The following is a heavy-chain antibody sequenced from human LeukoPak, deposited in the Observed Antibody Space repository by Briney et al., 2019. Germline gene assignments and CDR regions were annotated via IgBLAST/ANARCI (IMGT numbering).Heavy chain of an antibody. CDR3: AREVVEPPGIAVAGTKATLDV. Sequence: ASVKVSCKASGYTFTSYDINWVRQATGQGLEWMGWMNPNSGNTGYAQKFQGRVTITRNTSISTAYMELSSLRSEDTAVYYCAREVVEPPGIAVAGTKATLDVWGQGTTVTVSS. CDR1: GYTFTSYD. CDR2: MNPNSGNT. V-gene: IGHV1-8*03. J-gene: IGHJ6*02. D-gene: IGHD6-19*01.